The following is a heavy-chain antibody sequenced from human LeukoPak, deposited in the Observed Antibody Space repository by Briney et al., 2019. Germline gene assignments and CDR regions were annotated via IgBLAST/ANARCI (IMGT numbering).Heavy chain of an antibody. CDR3: ARYQQLGY. V-gene: IGHV3-23*01. J-gene: IGHJ4*02. Sequence: GGSLRLSCAASGFTFSRYAMNWVRQAPGKGLEWVSLVSGSGGSTYYADSVKGRFTISRDNSRNMVYLQMSSLRTEDTALYYCARYQQLGYWGQGALVTVSS. CDR1: GFTFSRYA. CDR2: VSGSGGST. D-gene: IGHD2-2*01.